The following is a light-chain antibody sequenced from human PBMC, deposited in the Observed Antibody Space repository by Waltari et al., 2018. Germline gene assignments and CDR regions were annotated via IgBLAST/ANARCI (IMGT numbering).Light chain of an antibody. J-gene: IGKJ2*01. V-gene: IGKV1-5*01. CDR1: HSISDW. Sequence: DIQMTQSPSPLSASVGDTVTISCRARHSISDWLAWYQQKPGKAPKLLIHEASNLENGVPSRFSGSGSGTEFTLTISSLQPDDFATYYCQQYNNFPYTFGQGTKLEIK. CDR2: EAS. CDR3: QQYNNFPYT.